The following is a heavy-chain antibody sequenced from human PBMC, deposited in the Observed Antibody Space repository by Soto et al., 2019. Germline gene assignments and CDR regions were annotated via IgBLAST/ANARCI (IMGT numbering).Heavy chain of an antibody. V-gene: IGHV4-39*01. Sequence: SETLSLTCTVSGGSISSGGYYWAWLRQSPGKGPEWIGSVFYTGFTYYNPSLESRVSVSVDTSKSQVSLKLSAVTAADTAVYYCATAQKGYNWNYFDHWGQGALVTVSS. CDR2: VFYTGFT. CDR1: GGSISSGGYY. J-gene: IGHJ4*02. D-gene: IGHD1-20*01. CDR3: ATAQKGYNWNYFDH.